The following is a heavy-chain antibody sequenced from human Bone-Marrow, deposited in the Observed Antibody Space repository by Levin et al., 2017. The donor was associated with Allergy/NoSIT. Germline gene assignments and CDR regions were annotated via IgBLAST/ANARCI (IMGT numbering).Heavy chain of an antibody. CDR2: IYYSGST. J-gene: IGHJ4*02. CDR3: AGLASGSGWSDY. CDR1: GGSVSSGSYY. Sequence: SETLSLTCTVSGGSVSSGSYYWSWIRQPPGKGLEWIGYIYYSGSTNYNPSLKSRVTISVDTSKNQFSLKLSSVTAADTAVYYCAGLASGSGWSDYWGQGTLVTVSS. D-gene: IGHD6-19*01. V-gene: IGHV4-61*01.